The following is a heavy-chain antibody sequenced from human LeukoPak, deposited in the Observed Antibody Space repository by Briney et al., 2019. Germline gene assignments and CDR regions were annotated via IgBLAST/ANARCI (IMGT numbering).Heavy chain of an antibody. CDR3: AAKLRPDDPFNI. CDR1: GGSFSGYY. J-gene: IGHJ3*02. CDR2: INHSGST. V-gene: IGHV4-34*01. Sequence: KPSETLSLTCAVYGGSFSGYYWSWIRQPPGKGLEWIGEINHSGSTNYNPSLKSRVTISVDTSKNQFSLKLSSVTAADTAVYYCAAKLRPDDPFNIWGQGTMVTVSS. D-gene: IGHD1-1*01.